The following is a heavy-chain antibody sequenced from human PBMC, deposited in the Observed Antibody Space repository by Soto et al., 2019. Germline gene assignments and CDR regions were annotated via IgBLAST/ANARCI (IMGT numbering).Heavy chain of an antibody. V-gene: IGHV3-74*01. J-gene: IGHJ6*01. D-gene: IGHD6-25*01. Sequence: EAQLVESGGGLSQPGGSLRLSCAAPGFTFRRYWMHWVRQVPGKGLVWVSRIDSYGSETNYVDSVKGRFTISRDNAKNTVYLQMNSLRTEYTGVYYCASPVAAAGMHLYFYGLDAWGQGTTVTVSS. CDR2: IDSYGSET. CDR1: GFTFRRYW. CDR3: ASPVAAAGMHLYFYGLDA.